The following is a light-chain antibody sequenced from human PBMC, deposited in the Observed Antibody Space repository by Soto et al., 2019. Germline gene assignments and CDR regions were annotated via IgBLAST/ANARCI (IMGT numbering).Light chain of an antibody. V-gene: IGKV3-20*01. J-gene: IGKJ1*01. Sequence: IVLTQSPGTLSLSPGERATLSCRASQSFSNYLAWYQQKPGQAPRLLIYDASNRATGIPARFSGSGSGTDFTLTITRLEPEDFAVYYCQHYGYSLWTFGQGTKVDIK. CDR3: QHYGYSLWT. CDR1: QSFSNY. CDR2: DAS.